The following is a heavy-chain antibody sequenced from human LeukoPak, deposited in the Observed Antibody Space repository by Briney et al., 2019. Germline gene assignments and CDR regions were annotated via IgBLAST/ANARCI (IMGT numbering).Heavy chain of an antibody. Sequence: PSETLSLTCSASGGSISSSSYYWGWIRQPPGKGLEWIGSIYYSGRTYYNPSLKSRVTISVDTSKSQFSLKLSSVTAADTAVYYCARHNKAFDIWGQGTMVTVSS. D-gene: IGHD2/OR15-2a*01. CDR2: IYYSGRT. V-gene: IGHV4-39*01. J-gene: IGHJ3*02. CDR3: ARHNKAFDI. CDR1: GGSISSSSYY.